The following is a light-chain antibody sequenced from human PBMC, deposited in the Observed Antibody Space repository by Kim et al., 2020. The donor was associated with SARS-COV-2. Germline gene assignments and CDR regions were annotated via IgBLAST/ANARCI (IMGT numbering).Light chain of an antibody. CDR2: GAS. J-gene: IGKJ1*01. CDR1: QSVSSSH. CDR3: QKYGSTWT. Sequence: EIVLTQSPGTLSLSPGERATLSCRASQSVSSSHLAWYQQKPGQAHRLLIYGASTRATGIPDRFSGSGSGTDFTLTISRLEPEDFAVFYCQKYGSTWTFGQGTKVDIK. V-gene: IGKV3-20*01.